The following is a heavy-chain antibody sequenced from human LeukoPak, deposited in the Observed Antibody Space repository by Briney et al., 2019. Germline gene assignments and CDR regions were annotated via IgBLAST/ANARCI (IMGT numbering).Heavy chain of an antibody. CDR1: GYTFTSYY. CDR2: INPSGGST. V-gene: IGHV1-46*01. Sequence: ASVKVSCKASGYTFTSYYMHWVRQAPGQGLEWMGIINPSGGSTSYAQKFQGRVTMTRDASTSTVYMELSSLRSEDTAVYYCARDGLLWFGTSNWFDPWGQGTLVTVSS. D-gene: IGHD3-10*01. CDR3: ARDGLLWFGTSNWFDP. J-gene: IGHJ5*02.